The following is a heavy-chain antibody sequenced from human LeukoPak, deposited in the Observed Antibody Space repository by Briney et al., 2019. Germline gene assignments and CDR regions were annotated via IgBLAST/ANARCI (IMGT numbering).Heavy chain of an antibody. D-gene: IGHD3-10*01. CDR2: IYPNSGGT. CDR1: GYTFTDYY. Sequence: ASVTVSCKASGYTFTDYYMHWVRQAPGQGLEWMGWIYPNSGGTNYAQNFQGRVTMTRDTSISTAYMGLSRLRSDDTAVYFRARGRSDYYLDSWGQGTLVTVSS. V-gene: IGHV1-2*02. CDR3: ARGRSDYYLDS. J-gene: IGHJ4*02.